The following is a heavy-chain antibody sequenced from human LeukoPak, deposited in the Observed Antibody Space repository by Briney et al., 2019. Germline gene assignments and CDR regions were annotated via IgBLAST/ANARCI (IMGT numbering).Heavy chain of an antibody. CDR3: ARDAQRGFDYSNSLQY. J-gene: IGHJ4*02. Sequence: GRSLRLSCAASGFTFSHYGMHWVRQAPGKGLEWVAVIWSDGTNKYYADSVKGRFSISRDDSQKRVFLQMNSLRAEDTAVYYCARDAQRGFDYSNSLQYWGQGALVTVSS. D-gene: IGHD4-11*01. CDR1: GFTFSHYG. V-gene: IGHV3-33*01. CDR2: IWSDGTNK.